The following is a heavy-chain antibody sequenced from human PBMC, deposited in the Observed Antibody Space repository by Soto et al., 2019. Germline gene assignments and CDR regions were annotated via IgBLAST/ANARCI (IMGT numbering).Heavy chain of an antibody. CDR3: ARGRGCSSTSCYAGLDP. CDR1: GDTFTSYD. J-gene: IGHJ5*02. V-gene: IGHV1-8*01. Sequence: ASVKVSCKAPGDTFTSYDINWVRQATGQGLEWMGWMNPDSGDTGYAQKFQGRVTMTGNTSISTAYMDLSSLRSEDTAVYYCARGRGCSSTSCYAGLDPWGQGTLVTVSS. CDR2: MNPDSGDT. D-gene: IGHD2-2*01.